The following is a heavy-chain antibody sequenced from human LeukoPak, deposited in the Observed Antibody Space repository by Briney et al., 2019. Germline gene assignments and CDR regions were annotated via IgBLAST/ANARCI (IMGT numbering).Heavy chain of an antibody. CDR2: VHYSGDT. CDR3: ARASAVAQVGGYSYHPLDV. Sequence: SETLSLTCTVSDDSVCSHYWNWIRQPPGKGLEFIGWVHYSGDTDYNPSLKSRVTISLDTSDNQFALKVKSVTAADTAVYYCARASAVAQVGGYSYHPLDVWGQGTTVTVSS. J-gene: IGHJ6*02. CDR1: DDSVCSHY. D-gene: IGHD5-18*01. V-gene: IGHV4-59*08.